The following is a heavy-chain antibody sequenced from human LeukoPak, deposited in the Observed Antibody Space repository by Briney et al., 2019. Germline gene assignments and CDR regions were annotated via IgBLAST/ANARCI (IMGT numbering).Heavy chain of an antibody. J-gene: IGHJ4*02. D-gene: IGHD4-23*01. CDR3: ARRGDGGRSFDY. V-gene: IGHV3-23*03. CDR2: IYSGGNT. Sequence: GGSLRLSCAASGFTFSSSAMSWVRQAPGKGLECVSVIYSGGNTYYADSVKGRFTISRDNSKNTLFLQMNSLRAEDTAVYYCARRGDGGRSFDYWGQGTLVTVSS. CDR1: GFTFSSSA.